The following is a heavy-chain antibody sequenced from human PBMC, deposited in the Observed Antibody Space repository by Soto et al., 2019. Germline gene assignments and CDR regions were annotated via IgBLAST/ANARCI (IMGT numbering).Heavy chain of an antibody. D-gene: IGHD4-17*01. V-gene: IGHV1-69*01. CDR3: SISNSYGRGDF. CDR1: EGTLNSST. CDR2: IIPVFGTT. J-gene: IGHJ4*02. Sequence: QVQLVQSGAEVKKPGSSVRVSCKPSEGTLNSSTIIWVRQAPGQGLEWMGGIIPVFGTTDYAQKFQGRVTITADQSTGTAYLDLFSLRSEDTAIYYCSISNSYGRGDFWGQGTLVTVSS.